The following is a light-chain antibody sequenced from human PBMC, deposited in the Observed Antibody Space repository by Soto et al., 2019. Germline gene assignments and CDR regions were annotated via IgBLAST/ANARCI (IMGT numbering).Light chain of an antibody. V-gene: IGKV1-39*01. J-gene: IGKJ2*01. CDR3: KQSYSPPLYI. Sequence: DIQMTQSPSSLSASVGDRVTITCRASQSISSYLNWYQQKPGKAPKLLIYAASSLQSGVPSRFSGGGSGTDFPLPISSLQSEVFQTYYCKQSYSPPLYILGQGTKLEIK. CDR1: QSISSY. CDR2: AAS.